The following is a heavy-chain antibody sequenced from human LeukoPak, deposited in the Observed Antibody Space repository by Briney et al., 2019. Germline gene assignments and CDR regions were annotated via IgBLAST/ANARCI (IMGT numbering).Heavy chain of an antibody. Sequence: ASVKVSCKASGYTFTSYAIHWVRQAPGQRLEWMGWISAGNGNTKYSQNFQGRVTFISNTSATTAFMELSSLRSEDAAVYYCARDSGSGNSDYWGQGTLVTVSS. D-gene: IGHD1-26*01. CDR2: ISAGNGNT. J-gene: IGHJ4*02. CDR3: ARDSGSGNSDY. V-gene: IGHV1-3*01. CDR1: GYTFTSYA.